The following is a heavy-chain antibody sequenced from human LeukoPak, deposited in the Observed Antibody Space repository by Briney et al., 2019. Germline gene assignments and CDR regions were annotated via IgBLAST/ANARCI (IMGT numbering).Heavy chain of an antibody. CDR3: AREGQQLVPPFDY. CDR2: IYVSGST. CDR1: GSISSGSYY. Sequence: SETLSLTCTVSGSISSGSYYWSWIRQPAGKGLEWIGRIYVSGSTNYNPSLESRVTISVDTSKNQFSLQLTSLTAADTAVYCCAREGQQLVPPFDYWGQGTLVTVSS. D-gene: IGHD6-6*01. J-gene: IGHJ4*02. V-gene: IGHV4-61*02.